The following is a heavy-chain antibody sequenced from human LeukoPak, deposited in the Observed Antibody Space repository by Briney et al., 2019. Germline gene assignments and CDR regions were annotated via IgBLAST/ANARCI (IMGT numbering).Heavy chain of an antibody. J-gene: IGHJ3*01. D-gene: IGHD1-26*01. V-gene: IGHV4-38-2*01. Sequence: MASETLSLTCAVSGYSIYSDYYWAWIRQPPGKGLEWIGSIHQSGTIYYNPSLRSRVTISVGTSENNFSLKLSSVTAADTALYYCARHSRVIVGAISAFDFWGQGTKVTVSS. CDR3: ARHSRVIVGAISAFDF. CDR2: IHQSGTI. CDR1: GYSIYSDYY.